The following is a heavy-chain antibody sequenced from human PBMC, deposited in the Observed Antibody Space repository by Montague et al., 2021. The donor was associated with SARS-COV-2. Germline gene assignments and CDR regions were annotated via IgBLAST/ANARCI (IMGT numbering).Heavy chain of an antibody. J-gene: IGHJ4*02. CDR1: GGSISSYY. CDR3: ARGRDGYYHRSALFDY. V-gene: IGHV4-59*01. Sequence: SETLSLTCTVSGGSISSYYWSWIRQPPGKGLEWIGYIYYSGSTNYNPSLKNRVTISVDTSKNQFSLKLTSVTAADTAVYYCARGRDGYYHRSALFDYWGQGTLVTVSS. CDR2: IYYSGST. D-gene: IGHD3-22*01.